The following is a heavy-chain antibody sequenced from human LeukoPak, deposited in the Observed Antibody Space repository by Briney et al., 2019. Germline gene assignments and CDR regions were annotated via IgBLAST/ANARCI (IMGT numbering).Heavy chain of an antibody. D-gene: IGHD4-17*01. J-gene: IGHJ4*02. Sequence: GGSVRLSCSASGFPYSSYAMLCVRQARGKGVEYVSAISSNGGSTYYADSVKGRLTISRDNSKNTLYLQMSSLRAEDTAVYYCVKAGGGYGDYETDYWGQGTLVTVSS. CDR1: GFPYSSYA. CDR2: ISSNGGST. CDR3: VKAGGGYGDYETDY. V-gene: IGHV3-64D*09.